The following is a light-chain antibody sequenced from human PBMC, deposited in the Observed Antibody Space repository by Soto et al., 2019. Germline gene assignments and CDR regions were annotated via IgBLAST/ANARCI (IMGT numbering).Light chain of an antibody. V-gene: IGKV3-15*01. Sequence: EIVMTQSPDTLSVSPGERATLSCRASQSILSNVAWYQQKPGQAPRLLFYGTSTRATGIPARFSGDGSGTDFTLTINGLQSEDFAVYYCQQFDDWPRTFGQGTKVEIK. CDR3: QQFDDWPRT. CDR2: GTS. J-gene: IGKJ1*01. CDR1: QSILSN.